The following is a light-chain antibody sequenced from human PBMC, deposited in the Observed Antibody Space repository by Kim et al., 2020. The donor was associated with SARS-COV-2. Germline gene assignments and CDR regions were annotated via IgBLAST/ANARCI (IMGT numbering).Light chain of an antibody. CDR1: VLATKY. Sequence: SVSPGQTARITCSGDVLATKYGRWLQQKPGQAPVLLIYEDNKRPSGIPERISGSSSGTTVTLTISGAQVEDEADYYCYSASDKSVVFGGGTQLTVL. J-gene: IGLJ2*01. CDR2: EDN. CDR3: YSASDKSVV. V-gene: IGLV3-27*01.